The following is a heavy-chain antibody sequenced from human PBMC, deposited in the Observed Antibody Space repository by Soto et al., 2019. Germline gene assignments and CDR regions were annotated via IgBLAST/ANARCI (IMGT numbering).Heavy chain of an antibody. V-gene: IGHV3-23*01. CDR3: AKDEVTLWFGELSPNWFDP. J-gene: IGHJ5*02. CDR1: GCTFSSYA. CDR2: ISGSGGST. D-gene: IGHD3-10*01. Sequence: PGGSLRLSCAASGCTFSSYAMSWVRQAPGKGLEWVSAISGSGGSTYYADSVKGRFTISRDNSKNTLYLQMNSLRAEDTAVYYCAKDEVTLWFGELSPNWFDPWGQGTLVTVSS.